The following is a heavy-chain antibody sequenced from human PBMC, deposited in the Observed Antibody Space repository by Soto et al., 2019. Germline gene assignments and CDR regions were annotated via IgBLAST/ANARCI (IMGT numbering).Heavy chain of an antibody. CDR2: IYYSGST. J-gene: IGHJ5*02. D-gene: IGHD2-15*01. V-gene: IGHV4-59*08. CDR3: ARGEVVVAATLSINWFDP. Sequence: QVQLQESGPGLVKPSETLSLTCTVSGGSISSYYWSWIRQPPGKGLEWIGYIYYSGSTNYNPSLKSRVTISVDTSKNQFSLKLSSVTAADTAVYYCARGEVVVAATLSINWFDPWGQGTLVTVSS. CDR1: GGSISSYY.